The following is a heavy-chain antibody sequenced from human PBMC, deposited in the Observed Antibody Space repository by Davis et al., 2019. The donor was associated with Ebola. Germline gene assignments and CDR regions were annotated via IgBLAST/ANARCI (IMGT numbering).Heavy chain of an antibody. V-gene: IGHV3-30*04. Sequence: GESLKISCAGSGFSFSTSAVHWVRQAPGKGLEWVAVISYHGIDNYYAASVKGRFTISRDNAKNSLYLQMNSLRAEDTAVYYCARDGGLLLWFGELEDAFDIWGQGTMVTVSS. D-gene: IGHD3-10*01. J-gene: IGHJ3*02. CDR1: GFSFSTSA. CDR2: ISYHGIDN. CDR3: ARDGGLLLWFGELEDAFDI.